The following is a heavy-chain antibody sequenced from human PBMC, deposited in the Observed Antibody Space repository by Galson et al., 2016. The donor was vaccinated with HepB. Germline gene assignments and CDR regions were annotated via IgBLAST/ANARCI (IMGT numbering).Heavy chain of an antibody. V-gene: IGHV4-31*03. D-gene: IGHD3-3*01. CDR1: GGSISSGGYY. J-gene: IGHJ6*02. CDR3: ARDRGPPYDFWSGYYYYYGMDV. CDR2: IYYSGST. Sequence: TLSLTCTVSGGSISSGGYYWSWIRQHPGKGLEWIGYIYYSGSTYYNPSLKSRVTISVDTSKNQFSLKLSSVTAADTAVYYCARDRGPPYDFWSGYYYYYGMDVWGQGTTVTVSS.